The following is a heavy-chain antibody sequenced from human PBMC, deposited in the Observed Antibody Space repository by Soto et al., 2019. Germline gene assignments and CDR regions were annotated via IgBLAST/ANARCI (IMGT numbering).Heavy chain of an antibody. V-gene: IGHV3-21*01. CDR2: ISSSSSYI. D-gene: IGHD6-19*01. CDR3: ARAVAGGDY. CDR1: GFTFSTYS. J-gene: IGHJ4*02. Sequence: EVQLVESGGGLVKPGGSLRLSCAASGFTFSTYSMNWVRQAPGKGLEWVSSISSSSSYIYYADSVKGRFTISRDDAKNSLYLQMNSLRAEDTAVYYCARAVAGGDYWGQGTLVTVSS.